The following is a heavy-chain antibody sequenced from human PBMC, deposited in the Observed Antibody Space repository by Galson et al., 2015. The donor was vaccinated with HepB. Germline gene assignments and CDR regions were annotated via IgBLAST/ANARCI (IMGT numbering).Heavy chain of an antibody. J-gene: IGHJ6*02. CDR1: GFPFSYYA. V-gene: IGHV3-66*02. Sequence: SLRLSCAASGFPFSYYAMTWVRQAPGEGLEWVSGIHRGGSTYYADSVKGRFTISRDNSKNTLYLQMNSLKTEDPAVYYCARDFRYSHGYHHYYYYGMDVWGQGTTVTVSS. D-gene: IGHD5-18*01. CDR3: ARDFRYSHGYHHYYYYGMDV. CDR2: IHRGGST.